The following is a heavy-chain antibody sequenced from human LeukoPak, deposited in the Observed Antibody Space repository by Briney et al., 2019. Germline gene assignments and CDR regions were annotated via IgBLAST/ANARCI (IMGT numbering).Heavy chain of an antibody. V-gene: IGHV3-30-3*01. CDR3: ARSGNYDSSGYYSPFDY. J-gene: IGHJ4*02. Sequence: GGSLRLSCAASGFTFSSYAMHWVRQAPGKGLEWVAVISCDGSNKYYADSVKGRFTISRDNSKNTLYLQMNSLRAEDTAVYYCARSGNYDSSGYYSPFDYWGQGTLVTVSS. D-gene: IGHD3-22*01. CDR1: GFTFSSYA. CDR2: ISCDGSNK.